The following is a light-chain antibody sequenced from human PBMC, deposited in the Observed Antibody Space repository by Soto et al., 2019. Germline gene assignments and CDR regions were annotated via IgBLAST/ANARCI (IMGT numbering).Light chain of an antibody. CDR3: QQYGSSPWT. V-gene: IGKV3-20*01. CDR1: QSVSSSY. Sequence: IGLTQSPGTLSLSPGERATLSCRASQSVSSSYLAWYQQKPGQAPRLHIYGAPSRATGIPDRFSGRGSGTDFTLTMSRLEPEDFAVYYCQQYGSSPWTFRQGTKVEIK. J-gene: IGKJ1*01. CDR2: GAP.